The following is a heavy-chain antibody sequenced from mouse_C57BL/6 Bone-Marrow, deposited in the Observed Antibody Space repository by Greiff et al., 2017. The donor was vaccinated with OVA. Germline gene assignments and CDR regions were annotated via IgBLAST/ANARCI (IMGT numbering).Heavy chain of an antibody. CDR2: ISSGGSYT. Sequence: EVKLVESGGDLVKPGGSLKLSCAASGFTFSSYGMSWVRQTPDKRLEWVATISSGGSYTYYPDSVKGRFTISRDNAKNTLYLQMSSLKSEDTAMYYCARQEGQGFAYWGQGTLVTVSA. CDR1: GFTFSSYG. V-gene: IGHV5-6*02. D-gene: IGHD3-3*01. J-gene: IGHJ3*01. CDR3: ARQEGQGFAY.